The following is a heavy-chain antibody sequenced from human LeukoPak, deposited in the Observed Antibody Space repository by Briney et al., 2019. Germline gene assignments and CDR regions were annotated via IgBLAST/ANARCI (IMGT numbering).Heavy chain of an antibody. CDR3: AKRSYGSGTYSSLDY. Sequence: GGSLRLSCAASGFTFSSYAMSWVRQAPGKGLEWVSTISGSGGSTYYADSVKGRFTISRDNSKNTLYLQMNSLRAEDTAAYYCAKRSYGSGTYSSLDYWGQGTLVTVSS. J-gene: IGHJ4*02. D-gene: IGHD3-10*01. CDR2: ISGSGGST. V-gene: IGHV3-23*01. CDR1: GFTFSSYA.